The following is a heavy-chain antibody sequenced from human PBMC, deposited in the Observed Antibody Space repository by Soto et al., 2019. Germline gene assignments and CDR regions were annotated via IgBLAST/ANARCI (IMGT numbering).Heavy chain of an antibody. J-gene: IGHJ6*04. CDR2: IYHSGST. CDR1: GGSISSSNW. V-gene: IGHV4-4*02. CDR3: ARYLITIFGVGGMDV. Sequence: PSETLSLTCAVSGGSISSSNWWSWVRQPPGKGLEWIGEIYHSGSTNYNPSLKSRVTISVDKSKNQFSLKLSSVTAADTAVYYCARYLITIFGVGGMDVWGKGTTVTVSS. D-gene: IGHD3-3*01.